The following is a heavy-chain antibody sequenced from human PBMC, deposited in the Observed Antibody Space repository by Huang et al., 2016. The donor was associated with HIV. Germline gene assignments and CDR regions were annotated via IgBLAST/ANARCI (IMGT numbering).Heavy chain of an antibody. J-gene: IGHJ3*02. D-gene: IGHD2-15*01. CDR1: GYTLTELS. V-gene: IGHV1-24*01. CDR2: FAPEHGET. CDR3: AAGYDTYFDI. Sequence: QVQLVQSGAEVKKPGASVKVSCKVSGYTLTELSIHWLRQAPGKGLEWMVGFAPEHGETIYAQNLQGRVTMTEDTSTDTAYMELHSVRAEDTGVYYCAAGYDTYFDIWGQGTMVIASS.